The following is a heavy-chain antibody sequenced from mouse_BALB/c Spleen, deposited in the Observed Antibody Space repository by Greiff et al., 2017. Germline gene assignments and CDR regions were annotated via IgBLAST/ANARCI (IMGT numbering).Heavy chain of an antibody. Sequence: DVKLVESGGGLVKPGGSLKLSCAASGFTFSDYYMYWVRQTPEKRLEWVATISDGGSYTYYPDRVKGRFTISRDNAKNNLYLQMSSLKSEDTAMYYCARETGGEFAYWGQGTLVTVSA. CDR2: ISDGGSYT. CDR3: ARETGGEFAY. CDR1: GFTFSDYY. V-gene: IGHV5-4*02. J-gene: IGHJ3*01. D-gene: IGHD4-1*01.